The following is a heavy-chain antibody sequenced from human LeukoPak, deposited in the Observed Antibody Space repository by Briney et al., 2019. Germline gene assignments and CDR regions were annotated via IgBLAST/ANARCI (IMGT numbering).Heavy chain of an antibody. D-gene: IGHD3-16*01. J-gene: IGHJ5*02. CDR1: GGPISTNGYY. CDR3: ARRWEVWGSYPSYFDP. CDR2: IYYSGST. Sequence: SETLSLTCTFSGGPISTNGYYWGWIRQPPGKGLEWIGSIYYSGSTYFNPSLKSRVTISIDMSKNQFSLKLSSVTAADTAVYYCARRWEVWGSYPSYFDPWGQGTLVTVSS. V-gene: IGHV4-39*01.